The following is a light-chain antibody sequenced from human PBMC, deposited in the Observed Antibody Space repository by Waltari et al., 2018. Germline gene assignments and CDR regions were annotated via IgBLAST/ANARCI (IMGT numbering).Light chain of an antibody. CDR3: QQYNKWPRT. CDR1: QSVSSN. Sequence: EIIMTQSPATLSVSPEERATLSCRASQSVSSNLAWYQQKFGQAPRLLMYGASTRATGIPARFSGSGSGTEFSLTISSLQSEDFAVYYCQQYNKWPRTFGQGTKVEIK. J-gene: IGKJ1*01. V-gene: IGKV3-15*01. CDR2: GAS.